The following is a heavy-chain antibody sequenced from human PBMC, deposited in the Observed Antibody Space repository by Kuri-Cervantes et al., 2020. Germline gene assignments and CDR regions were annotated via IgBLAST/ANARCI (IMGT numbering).Heavy chain of an antibody. CDR1: GGSFSGHY. J-gene: IGHJ4*02. CDR3: ARSEYSVVGY. Sequence: ESLKISCAVYGGSFSGHYWSWIRQPPGKGLEWIGEINHSGSSNYNPSLKSRVTISVDTSKNQFSLKQSSVTAADTAVYYCARSEYSVVGYWGQGTLVTVSS. CDR2: INHSGSS. D-gene: IGHD6-6*01. V-gene: IGHV4-34*01.